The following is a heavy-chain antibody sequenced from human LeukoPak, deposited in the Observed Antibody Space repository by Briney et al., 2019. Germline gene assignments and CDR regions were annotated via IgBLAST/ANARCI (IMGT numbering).Heavy chain of an antibody. CDR1: GFTVSSNY. CDR2: IYSGGST. CDR3: ARDGGTYDFWSGCFDY. J-gene: IGHJ4*02. Sequence: GGSLRLSCAASGFTVSSNYMSWVRQAPGKGLEWVSVIYSGGSTYYADSVKGRFTISRDNSKNTLYLQMNSLRAEDTAVYYCARDGGTYDFWSGCFDYWGQGTLVTVSS. V-gene: IGHV3-66*01. D-gene: IGHD3-3*01.